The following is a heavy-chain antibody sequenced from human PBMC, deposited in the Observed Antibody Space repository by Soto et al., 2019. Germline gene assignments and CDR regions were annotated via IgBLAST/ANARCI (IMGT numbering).Heavy chain of an antibody. CDR3: ARHCHVTPSFGYFLYS. CDR2: IYYSGST. CDR1: EGYSIHYG. D-gene: IGHD5-18*01. J-gene: IGHJ5*01. V-gene: IGHV4-59*01. Sequence: FVPIPHPSSVAEGYSIHYGGSWTRQTPGKGLEWIAYIYYSGSTNYNPSLKSRVTISVDTSKNQCSLKLSSVIVADTAVYSCARHCHVTPSFGYFLYSWCHGT.